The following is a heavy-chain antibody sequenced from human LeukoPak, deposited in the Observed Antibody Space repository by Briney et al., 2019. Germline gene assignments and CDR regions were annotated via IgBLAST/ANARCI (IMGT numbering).Heavy chain of an antibody. Sequence: PGGSLRLSCAASGFILSEHGMHWVRQAPGKGAEWVTVTWYDGSNNHYADSVKGRFTISRDNSKNTVFLEMNSLRAEDTAVYHCARDRYFGSDGFDIWGPGTMVIVSS. J-gene: IGHJ3*02. CDR3: ARDRYFGSDGFDI. D-gene: IGHD3-10*01. CDR2: TWYDGSNN. V-gene: IGHV3-33*01. CDR1: GFILSEHG.